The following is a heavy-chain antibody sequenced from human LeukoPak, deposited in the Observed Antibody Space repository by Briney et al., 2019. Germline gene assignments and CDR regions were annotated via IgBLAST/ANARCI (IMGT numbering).Heavy chain of an antibody. V-gene: IGHV1-2*02. J-gene: IGHJ5*02. Sequence: ASVKVSCKASGYIFTDYYMHWVRQAPGQGLEWMGWMNPNNGDTNYAQKFQGRVTMTRDTSITTVYMELSSLRSDDTGVYYCAGGREVTNPESPPFDPWGQGTLVTVSS. CDR1: GYIFTDYY. D-gene: IGHD4-17*01. CDR3: AGGREVTNPESPPFDP. CDR2: MNPNNGDT.